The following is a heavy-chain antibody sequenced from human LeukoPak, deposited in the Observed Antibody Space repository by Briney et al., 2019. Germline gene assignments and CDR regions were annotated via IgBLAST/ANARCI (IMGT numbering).Heavy chain of an antibody. J-gene: IGHJ5*02. CDR2: INPNSGGT. CDR3: ARDSGYDFYHWFDP. V-gene: IGHV1-2*02. Sequence: GASVKVSCKASGYTFTGYYMHWVRQAPGQGLEWMGWINPNSGGTNYAQKFQGSVTMTRDTSISTAYMELSRLRSDDTAVYYCARDSGYDFYHWFDPWGQGTLVTVSS. D-gene: IGHD5-12*01. CDR1: GYTFTGYY.